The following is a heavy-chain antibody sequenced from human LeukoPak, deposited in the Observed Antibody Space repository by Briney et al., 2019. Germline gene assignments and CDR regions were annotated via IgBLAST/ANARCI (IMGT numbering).Heavy chain of an antibody. Sequence: SSETLSLTCAVYGGSFSGYYWSWIRQPPGRGLEWIGEINHSGSTNYNPSLKSRVTMSLDTSKNQFSLKLSSVTAADTAVYYCGLFPDYFDGMDVWGQGTTVTVSS. D-gene: IGHD2-21*02. CDR2: INHSGST. J-gene: IGHJ6*02. V-gene: IGHV4-34*01. CDR3: GLFPDYFDGMDV. CDR1: GGSFSGYY.